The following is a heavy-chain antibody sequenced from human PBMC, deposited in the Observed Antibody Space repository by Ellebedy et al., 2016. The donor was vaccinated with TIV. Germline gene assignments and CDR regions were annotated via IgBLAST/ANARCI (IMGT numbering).Heavy chain of an antibody. CDR3: ARDQGWAVAGTTRFDY. CDR1: GFTFSDYS. D-gene: IGHD6-19*01. Sequence: GESLKISCAASGFTFSDYSMNWIRQTPGKGLEWVSYISSSGSTIYYADSVKGRFTISRDNAKNSLYLQMNSLRAEDTAVYYCARDQGWAVAGTTRFDYWGQGTLVTVSS. V-gene: IGHV3-11*04. J-gene: IGHJ4*02. CDR2: ISSSGSTI.